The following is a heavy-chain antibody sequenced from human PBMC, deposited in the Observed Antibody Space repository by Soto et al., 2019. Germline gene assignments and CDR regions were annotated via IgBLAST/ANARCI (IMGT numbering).Heavy chain of an antibody. V-gene: IGHV1-2*02. J-gene: IGHJ6*04. CDR3: ARYQYWSGYLDA. CDR1: GYTFTANY. CDR2: INPHTGGT. D-gene: IGHD3-3*01. Sequence: ASVKVSCKASGYTFTANYGHWVRQAPGQGLEWMGWINPHTGGTDYAQTFQGRVTMTRDTSISTAYMELSRLTSDDTAVYYCARYQYWSGYLDAWGKGTTVTVSS.